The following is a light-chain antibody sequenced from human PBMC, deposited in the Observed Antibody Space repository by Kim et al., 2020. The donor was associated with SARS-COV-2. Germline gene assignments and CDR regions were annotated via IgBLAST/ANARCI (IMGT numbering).Light chain of an antibody. V-gene: IGKV1-27*01. CDR3: QRYDSDPQT. CDR2: GAS. CDR1: QGISNH. Sequence: ASVGDRVTITCRASQGISNHLAWYQQKPGKVPKLLIYGASTLQSGVPSRFSGSGSGTDFTLAISGLQPEDVGTYYCQRYDSDPQTFGQGTKVDIK. J-gene: IGKJ1*01.